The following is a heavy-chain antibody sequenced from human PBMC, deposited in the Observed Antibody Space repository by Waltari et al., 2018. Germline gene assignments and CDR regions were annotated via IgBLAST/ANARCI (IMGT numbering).Heavy chain of an antibody. CDR1: GDSMSSTYW. J-gene: IGHJ4*02. CDR2: VYGGGKT. V-gene: IGHV4-4*02. CDR3: ARDRGRGLYLDS. Sequence: QLQLQESGPGLVKPSGTLSLTCGVPGDSMSSTYWWSWVRQPPGKGLEWIGQVYGGGKTNYNPSFASRVTVALDTYNKQFSLTVTSATAADTAVYYCARDRGRGLYLDSWGPGLLVTVSP. D-gene: IGHD5-12*01.